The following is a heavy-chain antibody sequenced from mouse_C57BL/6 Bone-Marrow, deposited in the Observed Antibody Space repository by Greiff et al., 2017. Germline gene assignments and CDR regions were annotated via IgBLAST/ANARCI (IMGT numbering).Heavy chain of an antibody. Sequence: EVQGVESGGGLVQPGGSLKLSCAASGFTFSDYYMYWVRQTPEKRLEWVAYISNGGGSTYYPDTVKGRFTISRDNAKNTLYLQMSRLKSEDTAMYYCARPGPFAYWGQGTLVTVSA. D-gene: IGHD3-3*01. CDR3: ARPGPFAY. CDR2: ISNGGGST. CDR1: GFTFSDYY. J-gene: IGHJ3*01. V-gene: IGHV5-12*01.